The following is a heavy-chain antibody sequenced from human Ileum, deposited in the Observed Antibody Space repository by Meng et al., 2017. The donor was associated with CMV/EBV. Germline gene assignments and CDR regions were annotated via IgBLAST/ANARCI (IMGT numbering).Heavy chain of an antibody. D-gene: IGHD3-10*01. Sequence: GRLQESGPGLVKTSETLSLTCYVSGGSISNYYWSWIRQPAGKGLEWIAHIYTSGTTNYNPSLKSRVTMSVDTSRNQFSLKLTSVTAADTAVYYCARRVREVRERSWENWLTPWGQGILVTVSS. J-gene: IGHJ5*02. CDR2: IYTSGTT. V-gene: IGHV4-4*07. CDR1: GGSISNYY. CDR3: ARRVREVRERSWENWLTP.